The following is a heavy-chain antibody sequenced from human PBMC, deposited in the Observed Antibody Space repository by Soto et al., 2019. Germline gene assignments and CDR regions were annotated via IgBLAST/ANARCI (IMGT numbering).Heavy chain of an antibody. J-gene: IGHJ3*01. D-gene: IGHD3-10*01. CDR2: ISTHNGNT. V-gene: IGHV1-18*04. CDR1: VFTISG. CDR3: AKEGILGLFDAFDL. Sequence: QDQLVQSGAEVKKPGASVKVSCKASVFTISGISWVRQAPGQRLERMGWISTHNGNTIYAQKFQGRAIMTMDTTASTVYMELRSLRPVDTAVYLCAKEGILGLFDAFDLWGQGTMVTVSS.